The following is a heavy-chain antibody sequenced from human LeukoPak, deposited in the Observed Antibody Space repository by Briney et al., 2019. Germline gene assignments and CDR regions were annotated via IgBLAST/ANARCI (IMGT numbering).Heavy chain of an antibody. CDR2: IIPILGTA. D-gene: IGHD1-26*01. V-gene: IGHV1-69*04. J-gene: IGHJ4*02. CDR3: ARGQVGAAYSF. CDR1: GGTFSSYA. Sequence: SVKVSCKASGGTFSSYAISWVRQAPGQGLELEGRIIPILGTANYAQKFQGRVTITADKYTSTAYMELSSLRYEDTAVYYCARGQVGAAYSFWGQGTLVTVSS.